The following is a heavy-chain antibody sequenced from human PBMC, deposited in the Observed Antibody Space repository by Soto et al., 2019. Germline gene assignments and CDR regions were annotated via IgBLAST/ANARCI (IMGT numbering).Heavy chain of an antibody. J-gene: IGHJ6*02. CDR1: GYSFTSYW. D-gene: IGHD5-18*01. CDR2: IYPGDSDT. Sequence: GESLKISCKCSGYSFTSYWIGWVRQMPGKGLEWMGIIYPGDSDTRYSPSFQGQVTISADKSISTAYLQWSSLKASDTAMYYCIRGYSYGTYGMDVWGQGTTVTVSS. CDR3: IRGYSYGTYGMDV. V-gene: IGHV5-51*01.